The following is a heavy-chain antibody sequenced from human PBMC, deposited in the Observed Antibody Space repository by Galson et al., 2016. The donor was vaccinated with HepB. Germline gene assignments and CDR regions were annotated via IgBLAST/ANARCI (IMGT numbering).Heavy chain of an antibody. CDR2: IFHSGRV. J-gene: IGHJ4*02. V-gene: IGHV4-4*02. CDR1: GVSISSSDW. CDR3: AAFAAYYHSGNSNFDS. D-gene: IGHD3-10*01. Sequence: SETLSLTCAVSGVSISSSDWWSWVRQPPGQGLEWIGQIFHSGRVNYSPSLASRVTISVDTSNNHFSLRLTSVTAADTAVYYCAAFAAYYHSGNSNFDSWGQGSLITVSS.